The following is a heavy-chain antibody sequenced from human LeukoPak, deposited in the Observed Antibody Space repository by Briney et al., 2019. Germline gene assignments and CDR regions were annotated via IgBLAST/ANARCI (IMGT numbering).Heavy chain of an antibody. D-gene: IGHD3-10*01. V-gene: IGHV3-43D*03. CDR3: AKDGAMVRGVTGYYYMDV. J-gene: IGHJ6*03. CDR1: GFTFDDYA. CDR2: ICWDGGST. Sequence: GGSLRLSCAASGFTFDDYAMHWVRQAPGKGLEWVSLICWDGGSTYYADSVKGRFTISRDNSKNSLYLQMNSLRAEDTALYYCAKDGAMVRGVTGYYYMDVWGKGTTVTVSS.